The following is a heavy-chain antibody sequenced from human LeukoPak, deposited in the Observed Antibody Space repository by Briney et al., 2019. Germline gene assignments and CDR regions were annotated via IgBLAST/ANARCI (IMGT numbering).Heavy chain of an antibody. CDR2: ISSTSSYI. Sequence: GGSLRLSCAASGFTFSDYYMSWIRLAPGKGLEWVSYISSTSSYINYADSVKGRFTISRDNAKNSLFLQMNSLRAEDTAVYYCARVSQWLVPYWGQGTLVTVSS. J-gene: IGHJ4*02. CDR3: ARVSQWLVPY. V-gene: IGHV3-11*05. CDR1: GFTFSDYY. D-gene: IGHD6-19*01.